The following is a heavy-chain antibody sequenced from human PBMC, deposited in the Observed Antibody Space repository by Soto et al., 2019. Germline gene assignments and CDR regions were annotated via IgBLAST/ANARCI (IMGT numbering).Heavy chain of an antibody. CDR1: GRTFSSYA. CDR3: ARDSISSSWQGYYYYYGMDV. Sequence: SSVKVSCKASGRTFSSYAISCVRQAPGQVLEWMGGIIPIFGTANYAQKFQGRVTITADKSTSTAYMELSSLRSEDTAVYYCARDSISSSWQGYYYYYGMDVWGQGTTVTVSS. J-gene: IGHJ6*02. V-gene: IGHV1-69*06. D-gene: IGHD6-13*01. CDR2: IIPIFGTA.